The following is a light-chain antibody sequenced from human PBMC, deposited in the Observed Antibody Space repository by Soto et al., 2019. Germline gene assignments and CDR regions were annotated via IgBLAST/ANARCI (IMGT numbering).Light chain of an antibody. CDR1: QSVSSN. V-gene: IGKV3-15*01. J-gene: IGKJ2*01. CDR3: QQYNNWPPYT. CDR2: GAS. Sequence: EIVMTQSPATLSVSPGERATLSCRASQSVSSNLAWYQQKPGQPPRLLIYGASTRATGIPARFSGSGSGTEFTLTISSLESEDFAVYYCQQYNNWPPYTFGQGTKVDIK.